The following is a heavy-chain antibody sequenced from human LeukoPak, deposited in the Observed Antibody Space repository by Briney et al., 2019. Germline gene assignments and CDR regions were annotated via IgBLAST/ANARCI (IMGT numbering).Heavy chain of an antibody. CDR3: AKDRRAGTVDTMDV. J-gene: IGHJ6*04. CDR2: ISGSGGST. Sequence: GGSLRLSCAASGLTFSSYAMRWVRHAPGKGLECVSAISGSGGSTYYADSVKGRFTISRDNSKNTLYLQMNSLRAEDTAVYYCAKDRRAGTVDTMDVWGKGTTVTVSS. CDR1: GLTFSSYA. D-gene: IGHD1-14*01. V-gene: IGHV3-23*01.